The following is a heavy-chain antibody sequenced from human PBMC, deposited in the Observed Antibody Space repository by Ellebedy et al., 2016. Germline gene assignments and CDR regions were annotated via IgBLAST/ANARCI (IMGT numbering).Heavy chain of an antibody. V-gene: IGHV4-31*03. CDR3: ARLEGFWGGYYNYYMDV. J-gene: IGHJ6*03. Sequence: SETLSLXXTVSGGSISSGASYWSWIRQPPGKGLEWIGYIYYTGSANYNPSLKSRVTISVDTSKNQFSLKVTSVTAAGTAVYYCARLEGFWGGYYNYYMDVWGQGTTVTVSS. CDR2: IYYTGSA. D-gene: IGHD3-3*01. CDR1: GGSISSGASY.